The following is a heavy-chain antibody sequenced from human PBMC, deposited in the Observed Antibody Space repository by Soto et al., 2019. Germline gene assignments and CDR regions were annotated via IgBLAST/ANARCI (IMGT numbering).Heavy chain of an antibody. CDR1: GFTFSSYN. CDR2: ISSSSTI. D-gene: IGHD1-1*01. CDR3: ARERSVTTPNDCLDV. J-gene: IGHJ6*02. V-gene: IGHV3-48*02. Sequence: PGGSLRLSCAASGFTFSSYNMNWVRQAPGKGLEWVSYISSSSTIYYADSVKGRFTISRDNAKNSLYLQMNSLRDEDTAVYYCARERSVTTPNDCLDVWGQGTTVTVSS.